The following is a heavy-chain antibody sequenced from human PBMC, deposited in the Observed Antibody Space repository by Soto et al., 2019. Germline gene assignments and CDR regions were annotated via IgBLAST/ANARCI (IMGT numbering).Heavy chain of an antibody. CDR2: IYYTGST. J-gene: IGHJ5*02. CDR1: GGSIRSGGYY. V-gene: IGHV4-31*03. CDR3: AKDPSPQPTTVVTPGWFDP. Sequence: PSETLSLTCTVSGGSIRSGGYYWSWIRQHPGKGLEWIGYIYYTGSTYYNPSLKSRVTISVDTSKNQFSLKLSSVTAADTAVYYCAKDPSPQPTTVVTPGWFDPWGQGTLVTVSS. D-gene: IGHD4-17*01.